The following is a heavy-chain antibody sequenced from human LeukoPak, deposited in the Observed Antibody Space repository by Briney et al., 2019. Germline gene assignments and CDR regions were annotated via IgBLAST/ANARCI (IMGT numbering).Heavy chain of an antibody. J-gene: IGHJ4*02. CDR1: GFTFGDYA. V-gene: IGHV3-49*04. CDR2: IRSKAYGGTT. Sequence: GGSLRLSCTASGFTFGDYAMSWVRQAPGKGLEWVGFIRSKAYGGTTEYAASVKGRFTIPRDDSKSIAYLQMNSLKTEDTAVYYCTRGEQQLPTPYDYWGQGTLVTVSS. CDR3: TRGEQQLPTPYDY. D-gene: IGHD6-13*01.